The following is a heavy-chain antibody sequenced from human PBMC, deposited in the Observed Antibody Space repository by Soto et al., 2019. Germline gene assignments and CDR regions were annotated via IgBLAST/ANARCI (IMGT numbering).Heavy chain of an antibody. CDR1: GFSLSASRMS. Sequence: SGPTLVNPTQTLTLTCTFSGFSLSASRMSISWIRQPPGKALEWLARIDWDDAKYFNTSLKTRLTVSKDTSKTQVVLTMTNMDPVDTGTYYCARMIFRRSGAYYFDSWGQGILVTVSS. D-gene: IGHD3-3*01. J-gene: IGHJ4*02. CDR3: ARMIFRRSGAYYFDS. V-gene: IGHV2-70*11. CDR2: IDWDDAK.